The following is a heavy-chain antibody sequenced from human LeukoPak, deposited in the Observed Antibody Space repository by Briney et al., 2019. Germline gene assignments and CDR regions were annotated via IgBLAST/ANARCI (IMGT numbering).Heavy chain of an antibody. CDR1: GYSIITGYY. J-gene: IGHJ4*02. D-gene: IGHD5-12*01. CDR3: ARSGYYDLRAFDY. Sequence: PSETLSLTCAVSGYSIITGYYWSWIRQPPGKGLEWIGYMYYSGSTNYNPSLKSRVTISVDTSKNQFSLKLSSVTAADTAVYYCARSGYYDLRAFDYWGQGTLVTVSS. V-gene: IGHV4-61*01. CDR2: MYYSGST.